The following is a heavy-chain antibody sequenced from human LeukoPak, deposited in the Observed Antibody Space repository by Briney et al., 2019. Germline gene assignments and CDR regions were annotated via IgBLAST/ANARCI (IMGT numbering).Heavy chain of an antibody. D-gene: IGHD2-15*01. CDR3: ASTKCSGTNCYSDY. V-gene: IGHV3-48*04. CDR1: GFTFSSYG. CDR2: IISSSSII. Sequence: GGSLRLSCAASGFTFSSYGMHWVRQAPGKGLEWVSYIISSSSIISYADSVKGRFTISRDNAKNSLFLQMNGLRAEDTAVYYCASTKCSGTNCYSDYWGQGTLVTVSS. J-gene: IGHJ4*02.